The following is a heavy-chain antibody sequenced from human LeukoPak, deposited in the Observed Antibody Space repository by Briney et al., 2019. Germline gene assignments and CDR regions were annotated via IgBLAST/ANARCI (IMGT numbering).Heavy chain of an antibody. D-gene: IGHD2-2*01. Sequence: SETLSLTCTVSGGSISSYYLSWIRQPAGKGLEWIGRIYSRGTTYNPSLKDRVTMSADTSRNHVSLTLNSVTAADTAVYYCARIFAKPPPLNDLWGRGTLVTVSS. CDR1: GGSISSYY. V-gene: IGHV4-4*07. CDR2: IYSRGT. J-gene: IGHJ2*01. CDR3: ARIFAKPPPLNDL.